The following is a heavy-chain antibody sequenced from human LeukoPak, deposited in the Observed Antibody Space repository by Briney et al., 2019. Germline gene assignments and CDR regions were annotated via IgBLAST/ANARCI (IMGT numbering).Heavy chain of an antibody. CDR1: GGSISSYY. Sequence: SETLSLTCTVSGGSISSYYWSWIRQPPGKGLEWIGYIYYSGSTNYNPSLKSRVTISVDTSKNQFSLKLSSVTAADTAVYYCAVPWRWGQGTLVTVSS. V-gene: IGHV4-59*12. CDR2: IYYSGST. CDR3: AVPWR. J-gene: IGHJ4*02.